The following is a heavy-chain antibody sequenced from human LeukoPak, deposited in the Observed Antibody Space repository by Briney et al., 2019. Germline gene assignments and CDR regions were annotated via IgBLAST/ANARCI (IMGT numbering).Heavy chain of an antibody. V-gene: IGHV4-39*02. D-gene: IGHD4-17*01. Sequence: SETLSLTCTVSGGSISSSSYYWGWIRQPPGKGLEWIGSVHNSGGTNYNSSFKSRVTISVDTSKNQFSLKLSSVTAADTAFYYCAREDGGDYAYTLDYWGQGTLVTVSS. J-gene: IGHJ4*02. CDR2: VHNSGGT. CDR1: GGSISSSSYY. CDR3: AREDGGDYAYTLDY.